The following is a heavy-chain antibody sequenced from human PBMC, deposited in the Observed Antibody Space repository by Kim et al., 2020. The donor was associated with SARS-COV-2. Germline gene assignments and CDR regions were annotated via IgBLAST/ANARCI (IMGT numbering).Heavy chain of an antibody. D-gene: IGHD2-2*01. CDR1: GFTFSNAW. Sequence: GGSLRFSCAASGFTFSNAWMSWVRQAPGKGLEWVGRIKSKTDGGTTDYAAPGRVSFTISSDDSKNTLHMHMNSLETEDTAVYYGTTGSVAAMGYWGQGTLVTVSS. J-gene: IGHJ4*02. CDR3: TTGSVAAMGY. CDR2: IKSKTDGGTT. V-gene: IGHV3-15*01.